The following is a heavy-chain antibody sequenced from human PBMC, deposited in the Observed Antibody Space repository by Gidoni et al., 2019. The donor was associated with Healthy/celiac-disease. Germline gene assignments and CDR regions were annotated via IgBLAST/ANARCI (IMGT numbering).Heavy chain of an antibody. J-gene: IGHJ4*02. V-gene: IGHV3-33*01. Sequence: PGKGLEWVAVIWYDGSNNYYADSVKGRFTISRDNSKNTLYLQMNSLRAEDTAVYYCARDYDYGDYVFDYWGQGTLVTVSS. CDR3: ARDYDYGDYVFDY. D-gene: IGHD4-17*01. CDR2: IWYDGSNN.